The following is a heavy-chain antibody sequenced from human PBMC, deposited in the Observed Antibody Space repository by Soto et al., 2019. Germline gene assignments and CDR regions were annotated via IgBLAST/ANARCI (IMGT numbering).Heavy chain of an antibody. Sequence: TXALTCTVSGGSITENYWNLVRQPAGKGLEWIGLIFANGHTDYSPSLKSRVTMSVDASKNQFSLKLTSVTAADTAVYYCVASSAASGLNWLDPWGQGTLVTVSS. J-gene: IGHJ5*02. CDR1: GGSITENY. CDR3: VASSAASGLNWLDP. D-gene: IGHD6-25*01. V-gene: IGHV4-4*07. CDR2: IFANGHT.